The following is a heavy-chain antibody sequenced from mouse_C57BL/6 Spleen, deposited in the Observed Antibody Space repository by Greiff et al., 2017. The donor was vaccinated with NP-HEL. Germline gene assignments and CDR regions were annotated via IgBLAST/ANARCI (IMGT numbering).Heavy chain of an antibody. CDR1: GYTFTSYW. CDR2: IDPSDSYT. D-gene: IGHD1-1*01. Sequence: QVQLQQPGAELVRPGTSVTLSCKASGYTFTSYWMHWVKQRPGQGLEWIGVIDPSDSYTNYNQKFKGKATLTVDTSSSTAYMQLSSLTSEDSAVYYCARDYGSSLFAYWGQGTLVTVSA. J-gene: IGHJ3*01. V-gene: IGHV1-59*01. CDR3: ARDYGSSLFAY.